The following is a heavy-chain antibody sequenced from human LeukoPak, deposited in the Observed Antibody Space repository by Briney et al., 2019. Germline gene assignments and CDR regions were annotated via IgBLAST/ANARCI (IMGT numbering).Heavy chain of an antibody. V-gene: IGHV1-69*04. CDR2: IIPIVDVT. Sequence: GSSVKVSCKASGGTFSNFAFSWVRQAPGQGLQWVGRIIPIVDVTSYAQSFKGRVTITADESTTTAYMELSSLRSEDTAVYYCAREMGDREFYFDYWGQGTLVTVSS. CDR3: AREMGDREFYFDY. D-gene: IGHD3-10*01. J-gene: IGHJ4*02. CDR1: GGTFSNFA.